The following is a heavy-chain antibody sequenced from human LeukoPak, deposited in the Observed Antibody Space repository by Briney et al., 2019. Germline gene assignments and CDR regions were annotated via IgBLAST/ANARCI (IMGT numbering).Heavy chain of an antibody. D-gene: IGHD3-10*01. CDR3: ARGPGVQDAFDI. Sequence: SETLSLTCTVSGGSISSYYWSWVRQPPGKGLEWIGYIYYSGSTNYNPSLKSRVTISVDTSKNQFSLKLSSVTAADTAVYYCARGPGVQDAFDIWGQGTMVTVSS. V-gene: IGHV4-59*01. J-gene: IGHJ3*02. CDR2: IYYSGST. CDR1: GGSISSYY.